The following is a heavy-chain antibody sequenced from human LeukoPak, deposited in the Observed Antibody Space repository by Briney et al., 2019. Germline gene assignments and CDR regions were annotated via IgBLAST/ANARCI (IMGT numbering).Heavy chain of an antibody. V-gene: IGHV3-9*01. D-gene: IGHD2-2*02. CDR1: GFTFSSYG. CDR2: ISWNSGSI. Sequence: GGSLRLSCAASGFTFSSYGMHWVRRAPGKGPEWVSGISWNSGSIGYADSVKGRFTISRDNAKNSLYLQMNSLRAEDTALYYCAKDRLGYCSSTSCYTVFDYWGQGTLVTVSS. CDR3: AKDRLGYCSSTSCYTVFDY. J-gene: IGHJ4*02.